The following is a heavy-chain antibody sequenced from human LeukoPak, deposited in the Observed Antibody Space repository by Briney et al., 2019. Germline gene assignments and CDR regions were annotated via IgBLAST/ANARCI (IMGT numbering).Heavy chain of an antibody. Sequence: GGSLRLSCAASGFTFSGSTMHWVRQASGKGLEWVGRIRSKANSYATAYAASVKGRVTISRDDSKNRAYLQMNSLKTEDTAVYYCTSIAAQDYWGQGTLVTVSS. V-gene: IGHV3-73*01. CDR3: TSIAAQDY. CDR2: IRSKANSYAT. CDR1: GFTFSGST. J-gene: IGHJ4*02. D-gene: IGHD6-6*01.